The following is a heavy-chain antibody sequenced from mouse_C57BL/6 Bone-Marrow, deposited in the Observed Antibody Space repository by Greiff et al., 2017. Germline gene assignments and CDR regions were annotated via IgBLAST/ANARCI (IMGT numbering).Heavy chain of an antibody. J-gene: IGHJ2*01. D-gene: IGHD2-3*01. CDR3: ARRLLPSYYFDY. CDR2: IDPEDGET. Sequence: EVQGVESGAELVKPGASVKLSCTASGFNIKDYYMHWVKQKTEQGLEWIGRIDPEDGETKYAPKFQGKATITADTSSNTAYLQLSSLTSEDTAVYYCARRLLPSYYFDYWGQGTTLTVSS. V-gene: IGHV14-2*01. CDR1: GFNIKDYY.